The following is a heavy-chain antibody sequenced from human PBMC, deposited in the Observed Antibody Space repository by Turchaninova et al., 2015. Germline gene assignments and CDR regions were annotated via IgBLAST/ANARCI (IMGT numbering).Heavy chain of an antibody. CDR3: ARGLGTEVGDY. J-gene: IGHJ4*02. Sequence: QVQLVQSGAEVRKPGASGKVAGKAAGYTFSNSAIHGGSQAPGKRLEWMGWINAGNRNTKYSQKFQGRVTIASDTSASTAYMELSSLKSEDTAVYYCARGLGTEVGDYWGQGTLVTVSS. CDR1: GYTFSNSA. D-gene: IGHD7-27*01. CDR2: INAGNRNT. V-gene: IGHV1-3*01.